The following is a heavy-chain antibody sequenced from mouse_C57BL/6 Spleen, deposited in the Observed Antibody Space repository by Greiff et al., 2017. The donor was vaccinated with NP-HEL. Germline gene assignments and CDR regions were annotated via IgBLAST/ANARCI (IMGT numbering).Heavy chain of an antibody. CDR1: GFNITDYY. CDR2: IDPEDGDT. CDR3: APDSSNPWFAD. D-gene: IGHD3-2*01. V-gene: IGHV14-2*01. J-gene: IGHJ3*01. Sequence: EVQLQQSGAELVKPGASVKLSCTASGFNITDYYMHWVKQRTEQGLEWIGRIDPEDGDTKYDPKFQGKATLTADTSSNTAYLQLSSLTSEDAAVYYCAPDSSNPWFADWGQGTLVTVSA.